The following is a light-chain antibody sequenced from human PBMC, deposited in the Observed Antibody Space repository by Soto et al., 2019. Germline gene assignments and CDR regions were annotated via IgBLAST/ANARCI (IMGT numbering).Light chain of an antibody. CDR3: SSYAGSNNFVV. CDR2: EVS. Sequence: QSALTQPPSASGSPGQSGTISCTGTSSDVGGYNYVSWYQQHPGKAPKLMIYEVSKRPSGVPDRFSGSKSGNTASLTVSGLQAEYEADYYCSSYAGSNNFVVFGGGTKLTVL. J-gene: IGLJ2*01. CDR1: SSDVGGYNY. V-gene: IGLV2-8*01.